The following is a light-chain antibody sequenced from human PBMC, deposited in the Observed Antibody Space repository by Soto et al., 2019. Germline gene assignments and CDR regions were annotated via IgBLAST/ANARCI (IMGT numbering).Light chain of an antibody. J-gene: IGLJ3*02. CDR3: GTWDNSLSGGV. CDR1: SSNIEDNY. Sequence: QSVLMQPPSVSADPGQKVTISCSGSSSNIEDNYVSWYQQLPGTAPKLLIYEDNRRPSGIPDRFSGSKSGTSATLGITGLQTGDEADYYCGTWDNSLSGGVFGGGTKLTVL. V-gene: IGLV1-51*02. CDR2: EDN.